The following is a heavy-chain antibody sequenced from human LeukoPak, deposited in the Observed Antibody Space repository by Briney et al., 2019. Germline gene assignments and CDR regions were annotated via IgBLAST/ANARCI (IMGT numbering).Heavy chain of an antibody. CDR1: GFTFSSYG. CDR2: ISGSGGST. D-gene: IGHD4-17*01. J-gene: IGHJ4*02. V-gene: IGHV3-23*01. Sequence: GGTLRLSCAASGFTFSSYGMSWVRQAPGKGLEWVSAISGSGGSTYYADSVKGRFTISRDNSKNTLYLQMNSLRAEDTAVYYCAKPAGAYGDFDYWGQGTLVTVSS. CDR3: AKPAGAYGDFDY.